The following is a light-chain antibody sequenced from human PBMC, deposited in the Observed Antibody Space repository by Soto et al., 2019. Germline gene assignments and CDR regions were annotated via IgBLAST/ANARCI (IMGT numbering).Light chain of an antibody. CDR1: QSVTSNY. J-gene: IGKJ2*02. V-gene: IGKV3-20*01. CDR2: GVT. Sequence: ETVLTQSPGTLSLSPGERATLSCRASQSVTSNYLAWYQLKPGQAPRLLVYGVTNRATGIPDTFRGSGSGTDFTLTISNLEPEDFAVYYCQQYGSSPRTFGQGTKLQLK. CDR3: QQYGSSPRT.